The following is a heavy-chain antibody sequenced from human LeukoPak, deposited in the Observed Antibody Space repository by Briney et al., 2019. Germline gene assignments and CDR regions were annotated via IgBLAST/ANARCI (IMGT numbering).Heavy chain of an antibody. CDR1: GFTFSSYE. CDR2: IRYDGSNK. J-gene: IGHJ4*02. Sequence: GGSLRLSCSAYGFTFSSYEMNWVRQAPGKGLEWMAFIRYDGSNKYYADSVKGRFSISRDNAKNSLYLQINSLRAEDTAVYYCAREDHSKYEYWGQGTLVTVSS. CDR3: AREDHSKYEY. V-gene: IGHV3-30*02. D-gene: IGHD4-11*01.